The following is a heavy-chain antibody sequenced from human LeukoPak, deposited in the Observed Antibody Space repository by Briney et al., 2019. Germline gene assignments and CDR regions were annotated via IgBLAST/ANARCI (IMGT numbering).Heavy chain of an antibody. J-gene: IGHJ3*01. Sequence: SETLSLTCAVYGGSFSGYYWSWIRQPPGKGLEWIGEINHSGSTNYNPSLKSRVTISVDTSKNQFSLKLSSVTAADTAVYYCAKPSNYYGSATDAFDFWGQGTMVTVSS. CDR2: INHSGST. V-gene: IGHV4-34*01. CDR1: GGSFSGYY. CDR3: AKPSNYYGSATDAFDF. D-gene: IGHD3-10*01.